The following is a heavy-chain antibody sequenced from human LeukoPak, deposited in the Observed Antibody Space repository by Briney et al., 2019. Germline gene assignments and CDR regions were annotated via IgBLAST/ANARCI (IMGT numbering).Heavy chain of an antibody. Sequence: ASVKVSCKASGYTFTGYYIHWVRQAPGQGLEWMGWINPKSGGTNYAQKFQGRVTMTRDTSINTAYMELTSLRSEDTAVYYCARLSIAVAGTGVKDAFDIWGQGTMVTVSS. J-gene: IGHJ3*02. CDR2: INPKSGGT. D-gene: IGHD6-19*01. CDR3: ARLSIAVAGTGVKDAFDI. CDR1: GYTFTGYY. V-gene: IGHV1-2*02.